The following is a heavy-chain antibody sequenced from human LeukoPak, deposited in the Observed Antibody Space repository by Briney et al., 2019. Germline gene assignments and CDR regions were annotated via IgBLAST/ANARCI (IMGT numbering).Heavy chain of an antibody. V-gene: IGHV3-30*04. D-gene: IGHD3-10*01. CDR2: ISYDGSNK. CDR3: AKIAVRGVIINYFDY. CDR1: GFTFSSYA. J-gene: IGHJ4*02. Sequence: AGGSLRLSCAASGFTFSSYAMHWVRQAPGKGLEWVAVISYDGSNKYYADSVKGRFTISRDNSKNTLYLRVNSLRAEDTAVYYCAKIAVRGVIINYFDYWGQGTLVTVSS.